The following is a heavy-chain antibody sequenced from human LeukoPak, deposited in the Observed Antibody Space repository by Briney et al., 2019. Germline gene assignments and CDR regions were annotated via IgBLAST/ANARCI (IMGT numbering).Heavy chain of an antibody. CDR1: GGTFSSYA. J-gene: IGHJ3*02. V-gene: IGHV1-69*04. CDR3: ARAVTTFNAFDI. CDR2: IIPILGIA. Sequence: ASVKVSCKASGGTFSSYAISWVRQAPGQGLEWMGRIIPILGIANYAQKFQGRVTITADKSTSTAYMELSSLRSEDTAVYYCARAVTTFNAFDIWGQGTMVTVSS. D-gene: IGHD4-17*01.